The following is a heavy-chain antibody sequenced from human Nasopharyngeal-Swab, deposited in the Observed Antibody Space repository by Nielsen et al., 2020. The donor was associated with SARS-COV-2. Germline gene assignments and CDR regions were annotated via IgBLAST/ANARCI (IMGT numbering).Heavy chain of an antibody. CDR1: GFTFSSYA. CDR3: ARGDLEPELLWFGELLYYFDY. V-gene: IGHV3-30*04. CDR2: ISYDGSNK. J-gene: IGHJ4*02. D-gene: IGHD3-10*01. Sequence: GESLKISCAASGFTFSSYAMHWVRQAPGKGLAWVAVISYDGSNKYYADSVKGRFTISRDNSKNTLYLQMNSLRAEDTAVYYCARGDLEPELLWFGELLYYFDYWGQGTLVTVSS.